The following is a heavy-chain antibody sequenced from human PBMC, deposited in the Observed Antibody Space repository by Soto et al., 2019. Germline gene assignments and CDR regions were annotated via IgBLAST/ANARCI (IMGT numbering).Heavy chain of an antibody. Sequence: XGSLRLSCAASGFTFSSYDMSWVRQAPGKGLEWVSTFSGSGDSTYYADSVKGRFTISRDNSKNTLYLQMNSLRAEDTAIYYCAKDAKRAPRPYYFDYWGQGTLVTVSS. CDR2: FSGSGDST. CDR3: AKDAKRAPRPYYFDY. J-gene: IGHJ4*02. CDR1: GFTFSSYD. V-gene: IGHV3-23*01.